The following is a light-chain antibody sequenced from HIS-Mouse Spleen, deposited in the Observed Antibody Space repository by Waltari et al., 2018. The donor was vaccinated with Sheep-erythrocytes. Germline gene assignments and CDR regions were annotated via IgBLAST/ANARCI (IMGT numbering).Light chain of an antibody. V-gene: IGLV2-11*01. CDR1: SSDVGGYNY. Sequence: QSALTKPRSVSGSPGQSVTISCTGTSSDVGGYNYVSWYQQHPGKAPKLMFYDVSKRPSGVPDRFSGSKSCNTASLTISGLQAEDEADYYCCSYAGSYNHVFATGTKVTVL. J-gene: IGLJ1*01. CDR3: CSYAGSYNHV. CDR2: DVS.